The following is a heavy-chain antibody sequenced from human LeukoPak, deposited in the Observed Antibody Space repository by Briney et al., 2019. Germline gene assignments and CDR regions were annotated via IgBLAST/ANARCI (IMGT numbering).Heavy chain of an antibody. D-gene: IGHD2-15*01. V-gene: IGHV4-34*01. CDR1: GGSFSGYY. J-gene: IGHJ4*02. CDR3: ARRGYCSGGSCYPSYFDS. Sequence: SATLLNHCAVYGGSFSGYYWSWIRKPPGKGLHWIGEINHSGSTNYNPSLKSRVTISVDTSKNQFSLKLTSATAADTAVYYCARRGYCSGGSCYPSYFDSWGQGTLVTVSS. CDR2: INHSGST.